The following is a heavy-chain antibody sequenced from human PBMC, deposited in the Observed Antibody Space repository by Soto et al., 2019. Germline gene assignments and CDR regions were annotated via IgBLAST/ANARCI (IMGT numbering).Heavy chain of an antibody. V-gene: IGHV1-69*10. CDR3: ARVTLEGGHDAFDI. D-gene: IGHD1-1*01. CDR2: TIPFLGRA. CDR1: GCTFSSYV. J-gene: IGHJ3*02. Sequence: ASVQVSCKDSGCTFSSYVISWVRQPPGQARAWMGWTIPFLGRANYAQKFQGRVTITADESTSPAYMELSSVRSEDTAVYYCARVTLEGGHDAFDIWGQGTMVTVSS.